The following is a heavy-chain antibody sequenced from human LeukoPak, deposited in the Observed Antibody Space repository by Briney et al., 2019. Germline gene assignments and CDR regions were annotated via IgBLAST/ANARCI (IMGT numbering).Heavy chain of an antibody. CDR3: ARRGRDYYYGMDV. Sequence: GASVKVSCKASGYTFTGYYMHWVRQAPGQGLEWMGWINPNSGGTNYAQKFQGWATMTRDTSISTAYMELSRLRSDDTAVYYCARRGRDYYYGMDVWGQGTTVTVSS. CDR1: GYTFTGYY. V-gene: IGHV1-2*04. J-gene: IGHJ6*02. CDR2: INPNSGGT.